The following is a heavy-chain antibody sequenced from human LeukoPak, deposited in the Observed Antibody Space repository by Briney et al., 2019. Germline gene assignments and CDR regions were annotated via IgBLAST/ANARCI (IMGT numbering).Heavy chain of an antibody. CDR1: GFSLSTSGMC. V-gene: IGHV2-70*01. Sequence: RVSGPTLVNPTQTLTLTCTFSGFSLSTSGMCVSWIRQPPGKALEWLALLDWDDDKYYRTSLKTRLTISKDTSKNQVVLTMTNMEAVDTATYYCARYLYGDSASYFDSWGQGALVIVSS. CDR3: ARYLYGDSASYFDS. D-gene: IGHD4-17*01. CDR2: LDWDDDK. J-gene: IGHJ4*02.